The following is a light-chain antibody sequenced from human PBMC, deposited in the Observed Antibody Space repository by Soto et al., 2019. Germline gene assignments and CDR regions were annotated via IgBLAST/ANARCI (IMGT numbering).Light chain of an antibody. CDR2: KAS. CDR3: QQYNSYPWT. J-gene: IGKJ1*01. Sequence: DIQMTQSPSTLSASVGDRVTITCRASQSISSWLAWYQQKPGKAPKLLIYKASSIESGVPSRFSGSGSGTEFTLTIISLQPDDVATYYCQQYNSYPWTFGQGTKVEIK. CDR1: QSISSW. V-gene: IGKV1-5*03.